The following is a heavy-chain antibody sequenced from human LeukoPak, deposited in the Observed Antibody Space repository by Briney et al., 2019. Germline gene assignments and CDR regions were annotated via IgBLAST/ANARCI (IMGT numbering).Heavy chain of an antibody. J-gene: IGHJ4*02. CDR1: GGSISSGIYY. Sequence: PAETLSLTCTVSGGSISSGIYYWGWIRQPPGKGLEWIGSICYSGNTYYNPSLNSRVTISVDTSKNQLSLKLNSVTAADTAVYYCARHVRQQLPPKAFDYWGQGTLVSVSS. V-gene: IGHV4-39*01. D-gene: IGHD6-13*01. CDR3: ARHVRQQLPPKAFDY. CDR2: ICYSGNT.